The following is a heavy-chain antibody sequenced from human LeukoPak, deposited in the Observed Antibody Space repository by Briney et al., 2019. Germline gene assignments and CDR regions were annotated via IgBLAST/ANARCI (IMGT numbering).Heavy chain of an antibody. CDR3: ARDGPWIQLLSPRAFDI. J-gene: IGHJ3*02. V-gene: IGHV3-7*01. Sequence: GGSLRLSCVASGFSFSNHRMSWVRQAPGKGLQWVADIKQDGSDSNYLDSVGGRFTISRDNAKNSLYLQMNSLRAEDTAVYYCARDGPWIQLLSPRAFDIWGQGTMVTVSS. CDR1: GFSFSNHR. D-gene: IGHD5-18*01. CDR2: IKQDGSDS.